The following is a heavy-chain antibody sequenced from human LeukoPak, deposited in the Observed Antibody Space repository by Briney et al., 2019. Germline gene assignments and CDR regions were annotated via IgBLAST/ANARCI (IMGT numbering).Heavy chain of an antibody. V-gene: IGHV5-51*01. CDR1: GYSFTSYW. CDR3: ASVGSIWYRDGYFDY. Sequence: GESLKISCKGSGYSFTSYWIGWVRQMPGKGLEWVGIIYPGDSDTRYSPSFQGQVTISVDKSISTAYLQWSSLKASDTAMYYCASVGSIWYRDGYFDYWGQGTLVTVSS. CDR2: IYPGDSDT. D-gene: IGHD6-13*01. J-gene: IGHJ4*02.